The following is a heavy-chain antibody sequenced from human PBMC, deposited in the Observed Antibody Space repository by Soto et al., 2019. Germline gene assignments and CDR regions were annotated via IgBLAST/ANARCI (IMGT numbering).Heavy chain of an antibody. CDR3: ARAPADYTTTRCSSHGMDV. CDR1: RFTISNYG. Sequence: PGGSLRLSFAASRFTISNYGMHWVLRAPGKGLLGVAHINTDASRANYADSVKGRFTISRDNAKNTLYLQMNSLRAEDTAVYYCARAPADYTTTRCSSHGMDVWGPGTTVTVSS. CDR2: INTDASRA. V-gene: IGHV3-74*01. J-gene: IGHJ6*02. D-gene: IGHD2-2*01.